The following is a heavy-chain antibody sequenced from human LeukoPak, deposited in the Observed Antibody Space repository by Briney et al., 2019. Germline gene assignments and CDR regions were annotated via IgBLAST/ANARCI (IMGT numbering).Heavy chain of an antibody. V-gene: IGHV3-66*01. J-gene: IGHJ4*02. Sequence: PGGSLRLSCAASGFTVSSNFMSWVRQAPGKGLEWVSVIYSGDNTDYADSVKGRFTISSDNSKNILYLQLNSLRAEDTAVYYCARSTAGRTPFDYWGQGALVTVSS. D-gene: IGHD6-6*01. CDR2: IYSGDNT. CDR1: GFTVSSNF. CDR3: ARSTAGRTPFDY.